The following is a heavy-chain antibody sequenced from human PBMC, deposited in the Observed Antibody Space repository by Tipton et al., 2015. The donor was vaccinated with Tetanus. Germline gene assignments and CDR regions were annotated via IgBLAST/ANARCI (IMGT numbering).Heavy chain of an antibody. CDR1: GFIFSSYG. CDR3: AKGGGVGYNYAYYYYMDV. J-gene: IGHJ6*03. Sequence: SLRLSCAASGFIFSSYGMHWVRQAPGKGLEWLGFISYDGNNKYYADSVKGRFTISRDNSKNTLYLQMNYLRAEDTAVYYCAKGGGVGYNYAYYYYMDVWGKGTTVTVSS. V-gene: IGHV3-30*18. D-gene: IGHD5-24*01. CDR2: ISYDGNNK.